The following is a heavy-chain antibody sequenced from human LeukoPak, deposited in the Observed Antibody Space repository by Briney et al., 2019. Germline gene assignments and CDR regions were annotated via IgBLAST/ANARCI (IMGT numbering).Heavy chain of an antibody. CDR2: ISSSGSTI. D-gene: IGHD3-10*01. CDR3: AREGSSNDAFDI. CDR1: GFTFSSYE. Sequence: TGGSLRLSCAASGFTFSSYEMNWVRQAPGKGLEWVSYISSSGSTIYYADSVKGRFTISRDNAKNSLYLQMNSLRAGDTAVYYCAREGSSNDAFDIWGQGTMVTVSS. V-gene: IGHV3-48*03. J-gene: IGHJ3*02.